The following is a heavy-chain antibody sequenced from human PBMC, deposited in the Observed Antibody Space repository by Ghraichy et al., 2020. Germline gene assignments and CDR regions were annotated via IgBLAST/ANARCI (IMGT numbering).Heavy chain of an antibody. D-gene: IGHD6-19*01. V-gene: IGHV3-30*04. CDR3: ARELRSGFDY. J-gene: IGHJ4*02. CDR1: GFTFSSYA. Sequence: GGSLRLSCAASGFTFSSYAMHWVRQAPGKGLEWVAVISYDGSNKYYADSVKGRFTISRDNSKNTLYLQMNSLRAEDTAVYYCARELRSGFDYWGQGTLVTFSS. CDR2: ISYDGSNK.